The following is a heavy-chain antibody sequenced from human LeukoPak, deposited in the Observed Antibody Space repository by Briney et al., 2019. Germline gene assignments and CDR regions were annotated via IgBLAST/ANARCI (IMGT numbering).Heavy chain of an antibody. CDR2: ISSSGAST. D-gene: IGHD3-3*01. CDR3: ARDQGFITIFGAAYYMDV. V-gene: IGHV3-23*01. CDR1: GFPFSSYA. J-gene: IGHJ6*03. Sequence: AGGSLRLSCEVSGFPFSSYAMSWVRQAPGKGLEWVSGISSSGASTYYADSVKGRFTISRDNPKNTLYLQMNSLRAEDTAVYYCARDQGFITIFGAAYYMDVWGKGTTVTVSS.